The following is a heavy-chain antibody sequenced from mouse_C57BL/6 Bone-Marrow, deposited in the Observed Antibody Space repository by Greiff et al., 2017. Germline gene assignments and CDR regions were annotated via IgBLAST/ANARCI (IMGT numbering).Heavy chain of an antibody. J-gene: IGHJ4*01. Sequence: QVQLQQPGAELVMPGASVKLSCKASGYTFTSYWMHWVKQRPGQGLEWIGEIDPSDSYTNYNQKFKGKSTLTVDKSSSTAYMQFSSLTSEDSAIYYCARSDYSNYYYAMDYWGQGTSVTVSS. V-gene: IGHV1-69*01. CDR3: ARSDYSNYYYAMDY. D-gene: IGHD2-5*01. CDR1: GYTFTSYW. CDR2: IDPSDSYT.